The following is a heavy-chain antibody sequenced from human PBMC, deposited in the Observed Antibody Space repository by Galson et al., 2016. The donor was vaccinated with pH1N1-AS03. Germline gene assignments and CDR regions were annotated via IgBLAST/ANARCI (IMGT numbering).Heavy chain of an antibody. V-gene: IGHV4-4*07. J-gene: IGHJ2*01. CDR2: VHNSGNT. D-gene: IGHD3-22*01. Sequence: ETLSLTCSVSGGSMSTYYWSWIRQPAGKGLEWIGRVHNSGNTYYSPSLKSRVAMSVDTSTNHFSLKLNSVTAADTAVYYCAAPYYDSSDDGGYFDLWGRGTLVSVSS. CDR3: AAPYYDSSDDGGYFDL. CDR1: GGSMSTYY.